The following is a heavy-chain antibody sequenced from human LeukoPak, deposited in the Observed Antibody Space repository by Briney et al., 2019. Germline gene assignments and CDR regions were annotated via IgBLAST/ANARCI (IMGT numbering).Heavy chain of an antibody. J-gene: IGHJ3*02. CDR2: IYYSGST. V-gene: IGHV4-59*01. CDR1: GGSISSYY. Sequence: KASETLSLTCTVSGGSISSYYWSWIRQPPGKGLEWIGYIYYSGSTNYNPSLKSRVTISVDTSKNQFSLKLSSVTAADTAVYYCARPMTLLDAFDIWGQGTMVTVSS. CDR3: ARPMTLLDAFDI. D-gene: IGHD3-22*01.